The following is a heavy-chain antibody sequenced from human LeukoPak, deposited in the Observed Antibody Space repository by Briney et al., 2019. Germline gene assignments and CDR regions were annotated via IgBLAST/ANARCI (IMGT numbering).Heavy chain of an antibody. D-gene: IGHD3-10*01. V-gene: IGHV5-51*01. CDR3: ARLFSPARFGELLPWGMDV. Sequence: GESLKISCKGSGYSFTSYWIGWVRQMPGKGLEWMGIIYPGDSDTRYSPSFQGQVTISADKSISTAYLQWSSLKASDTAMYYCARLFSPARFGELLPWGMDVWGQGTTVTVSS. J-gene: IGHJ6*02. CDR1: GYSFTSYW. CDR2: IYPGDSDT.